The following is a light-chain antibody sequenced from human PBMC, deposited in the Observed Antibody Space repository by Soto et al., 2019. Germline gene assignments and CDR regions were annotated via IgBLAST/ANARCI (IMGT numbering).Light chain of an antibody. CDR1: QSVRSNY. V-gene: IGKV3-20*01. Sequence: EIVLTQSPGTLSFSPGERATLSCRSSQSVRSNYLAWYQQKPGQAPRLLIYGASSRATGIPERFSGSGSGTDFTLIISRLEPEDFAVYYCQQYGPSPPYTFGQGTHLEIK. CDR2: GAS. CDR3: QQYGPSPPYT. J-gene: IGKJ2*01.